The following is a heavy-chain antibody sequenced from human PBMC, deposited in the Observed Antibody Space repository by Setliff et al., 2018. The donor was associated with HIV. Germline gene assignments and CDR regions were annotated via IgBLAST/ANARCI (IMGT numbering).Heavy chain of an antibody. CDR1: GDSISSYF. CDR3: ARGLSFYDPGGFDY. J-gene: IGHJ4*02. V-gene: IGHV4-59*05. CDR2: IYYRGST. Sequence: PSETLSLTCTVSGDSISSYFWSWIRQSPGKGLEWIGSIYYRGSTYYNPSLKSRVTISVDTSKNQFSLKLSSVTAADTAVYYCARGLSFYDPGGFDYWGQGTLVTVSS. D-gene: IGHD3-22*01.